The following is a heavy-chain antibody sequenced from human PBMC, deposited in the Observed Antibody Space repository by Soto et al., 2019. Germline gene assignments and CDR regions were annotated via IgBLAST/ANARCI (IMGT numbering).Heavy chain of an antibody. J-gene: IGHJ4*02. D-gene: IGHD6-13*01. CDR2: ISGSGGST. Sequence: GGSLRLSCAASGFTFSSYAMSWVRQAPGKGLEWVSAISGSGGSTYYADSVKGRFTISRDNSKNTLYLQMNSLRAEDTAVYYCAKSRCRSSSWCYYFDYWGQGTLVTVSS. V-gene: IGHV3-23*01. CDR3: AKSRCRSSSWCYYFDY. CDR1: GFTFSSYA.